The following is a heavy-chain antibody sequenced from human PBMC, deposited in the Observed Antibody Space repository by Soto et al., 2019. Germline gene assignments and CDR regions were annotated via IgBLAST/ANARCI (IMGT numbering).Heavy chain of an antibody. CDR1: GGTFSSYT. CDR2: IIPILGIA. Sequence: GASVKVSCKASGGTFSSYTISWVRQAPGQGLEWMGRIIPILGIANYAQKFQGRVTITADKSTSTAYMELSSLRSEDTAVYYCAPNYYYDSSGYPYWGQGTLVTSPQ. CDR3: APNYYYDSSGYPY. D-gene: IGHD3-22*01. V-gene: IGHV1-69*02. J-gene: IGHJ4*02.